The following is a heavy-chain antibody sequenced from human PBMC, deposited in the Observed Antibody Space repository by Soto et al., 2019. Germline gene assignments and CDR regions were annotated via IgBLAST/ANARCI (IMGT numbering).Heavy chain of an antibody. D-gene: IGHD2-15*01. CDR1: GGTFSSDT. Sequence: QVQLVQSGAEVKKPGSSVKVSCKASGGTFSSDTITWVRQAPGQGLEWMGGSIPISDSAHYAQNFQDRLTITADESTSTVYMELSSLSSEDTAVYYCATLVPATRKLYPRLGWFDPWGQGTLVNVSS. V-gene: IGHV1-69*01. CDR2: SIPISDSA. CDR3: ATLVPATRKLYPRLGWFDP. J-gene: IGHJ5*02.